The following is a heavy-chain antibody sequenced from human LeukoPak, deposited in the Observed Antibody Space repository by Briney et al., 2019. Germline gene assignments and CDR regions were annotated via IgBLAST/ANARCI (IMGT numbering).Heavy chain of an antibody. CDR3: AKGSATNSGYLGVY. J-gene: IGHJ4*02. CDR2: ISGSGGNT. Sequence: GGSLRLSCAASGFTFSNYAMSWVRQAPGKGLEWVSGISGSGGNTYYADSVKGRFTISRDNAKNTLYLQMKSLRAEDTAGYYCAKGSATNSGYLGVYWGQGTLVTVSS. V-gene: IGHV3-23*01. CDR1: GFTFSNYA. D-gene: IGHD5-12*01.